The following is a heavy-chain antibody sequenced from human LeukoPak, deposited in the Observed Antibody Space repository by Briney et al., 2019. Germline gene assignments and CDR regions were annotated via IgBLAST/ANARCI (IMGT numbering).Heavy chain of an antibody. CDR3: ARGHGSLGYCSSTSCYLNLNAFDI. J-gene: IGHJ3*02. Sequence: GSLRLSCAASGFTVSSNYMSWVRQAPGKGLEWIGEINHSGSTNYNPSLKSRVTISVDTSKNQFSLKLSSVTAADTAVYYCARGHGSLGYCSSTSCYLNLNAFDIWGQGTMVTVSS. CDR2: INHSGST. D-gene: IGHD2-2*01. V-gene: IGHV4-34*01. CDR1: GFTVSSNY.